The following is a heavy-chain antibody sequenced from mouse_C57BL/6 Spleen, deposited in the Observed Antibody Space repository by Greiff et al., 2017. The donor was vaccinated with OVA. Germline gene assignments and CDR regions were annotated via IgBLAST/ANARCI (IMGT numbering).Heavy chain of an antibody. D-gene: IGHD2-1*01. CDR2: ISNGGGST. J-gene: IGHJ3*01. Sequence: EVKLVESGGGLVQPGGSLKLSCAASGFTFSDYYMYWVRQTPEKRLEWVAYISNGGGSTYYPDTVKGRFTISRDNAKNTLYLQMSRLKSEDTAMYYCAREGIYYGNYGGFAYWGQGTLVTVSA. CDR1: GFTFSDYY. CDR3: AREGIYYGNYGGFAY. V-gene: IGHV5-12*01.